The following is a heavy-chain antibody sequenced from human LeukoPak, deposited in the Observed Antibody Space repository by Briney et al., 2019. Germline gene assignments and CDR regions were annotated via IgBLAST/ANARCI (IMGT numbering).Heavy chain of an antibody. CDR2: ISAYNGNT. D-gene: IGHD3-3*01. J-gene: IGHJ5*02. CDR1: GYTFTSYG. V-gene: IGHV1-18*01. CDR3: ARQSFPTYYDFWSGYPHWFDP. Sequence: GASVKVSCKASGYTFTSYGISWVRQAPGQGLEWMGWISAYNGNTNYAQKLQGRVTMTTDTSTSTAYMELRSLRSDDTAVYYCARQSFPTYYDFWSGYPHWFDPWGQGTLVTVSS.